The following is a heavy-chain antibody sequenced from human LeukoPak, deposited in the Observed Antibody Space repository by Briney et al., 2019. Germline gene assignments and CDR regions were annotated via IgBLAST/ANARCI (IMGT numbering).Heavy chain of an antibody. V-gene: IGHV1-69*13. CDR1: GGTFSSYA. Sequence: ASVKVSCTASGGTFSSYAISWVRQAPGQGLEWMGGIIPIFGTANYAQKFQGRVTITADESTSTVYMELSSLRSEDTAVYYCARSFIAVAGHFDYWGQGTLVTVSS. J-gene: IGHJ4*02. CDR2: IIPIFGTA. CDR3: ARSFIAVAGHFDY. D-gene: IGHD6-19*01.